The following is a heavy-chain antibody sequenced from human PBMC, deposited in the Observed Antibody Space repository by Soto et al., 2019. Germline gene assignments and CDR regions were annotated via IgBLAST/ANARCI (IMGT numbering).Heavy chain of an antibody. CDR3: TCYDSSGYYYYYYGTDV. V-gene: IGHV3-73*01. CDR1: GFTFSGSA. D-gene: IGHD3-22*01. CDR2: IRSKANSYAT. J-gene: IGHJ6*02. Sequence: GGSLRLSCAASGFTFSGSAMHWVRQASGKGLEWVGRIRSKANSYATAYAASVKGRFTISRDDSKNTAYLQMNSLKTEDTAVYYCTCYDSSGYYYYYYGTDVWGQGTTVTVSS.